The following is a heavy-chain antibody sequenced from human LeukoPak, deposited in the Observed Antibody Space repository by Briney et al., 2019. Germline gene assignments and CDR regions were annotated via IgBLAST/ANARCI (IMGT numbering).Heavy chain of an antibody. Sequence: SETLSLTCTVSGGSISSSGSYWGWIRQPPGKGLEWIGSIYYSGSTYYNPSLKSRVTISVDTSENQFSLKVTSVTAADTAVYYCARLYWSGRSCYLDSWGQGTLVTVSS. CDR2: IYYSGST. J-gene: IGHJ4*02. V-gene: IGHV4-39*01. D-gene: IGHD2-15*01. CDR3: ARLYWSGRSCYLDS. CDR1: GGSISSSGSY.